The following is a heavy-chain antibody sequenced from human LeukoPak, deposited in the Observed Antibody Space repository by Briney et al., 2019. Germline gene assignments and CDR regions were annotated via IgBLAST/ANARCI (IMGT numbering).Heavy chain of an antibody. D-gene: IGHD4-17*01. CDR2: INWNGGST. V-gene: IGHV3-20*04. Sequence: GGSLRLSCAASGFTFSSYGMSWVRQAPGKGLEWVSGINWNGGSTGYADSVKGRFTISRDNVKNSLYLQMDSLRAEDTALYYCARDYYGDSYFDNWGQGTLVTVSS. CDR3: ARDYYGDSYFDN. J-gene: IGHJ4*02. CDR1: GFTFSSYG.